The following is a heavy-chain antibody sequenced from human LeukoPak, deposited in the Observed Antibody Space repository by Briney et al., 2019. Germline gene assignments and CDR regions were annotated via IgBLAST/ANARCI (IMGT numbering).Heavy chain of an antibody. CDR1: GGSFSGYY. D-gene: IGHD1-14*01. CDR3: ARGQEGEPLYYFDY. CDR2: INHSGST. Sequence: PSETLSLTCAVYGGSFSGYYWSWIRQPPGKGLEWIGEINHSGSTYYNPPLKSRVTISVDTSKNQFSLKLSSVTAADTAVYYCARGQEGEPLYYFDYWGQGTLVTVSS. V-gene: IGHV4-34*01. J-gene: IGHJ4*02.